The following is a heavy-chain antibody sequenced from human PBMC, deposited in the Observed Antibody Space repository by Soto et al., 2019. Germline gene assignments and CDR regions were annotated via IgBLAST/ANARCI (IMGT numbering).Heavy chain of an antibody. CDR2: IIPIFGTA. Sequence: QVQLVQSGAEVKKPGSSVKVSCKASGGTFSSYAISWVRQAPGQGLEWMGGIIPIFGTANYAQKFQGRVTITADESTSTAYMELSSLRSEDTAVYYCARGHCGGDCYDPYWYFDLWGRGTLVTVSS. CDR3: ARGHCGGDCYDPYWYFDL. J-gene: IGHJ2*01. D-gene: IGHD2-21*02. V-gene: IGHV1-69*12. CDR1: GGTFSSYA.